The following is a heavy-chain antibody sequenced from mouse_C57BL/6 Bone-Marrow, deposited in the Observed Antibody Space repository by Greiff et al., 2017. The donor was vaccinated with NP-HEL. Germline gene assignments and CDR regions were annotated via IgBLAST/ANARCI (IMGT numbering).Heavy chain of an antibody. CDR2: INPGSGGT. CDR3: AREGGQLRLPYAMDY. D-gene: IGHD3-2*02. J-gene: IGHJ4*01. V-gene: IGHV1-54*01. CDR1: GYAFTNYL. Sequence: QVQLQQSGAELVRPGTSVKVSCKASGYAFTNYLIEWVKQRPGQGLEWIGVINPGSGGTNYNEKFKGKATLTADKSSSTAYMQLSSLTSEDSAVYFCAREGGQLRLPYAMDYWGQGTSVTVSS.